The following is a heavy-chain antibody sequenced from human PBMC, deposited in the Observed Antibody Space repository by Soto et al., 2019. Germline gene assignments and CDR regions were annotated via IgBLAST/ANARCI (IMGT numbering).Heavy chain of an antibody. Sequence: QVQLVESGGGLVKPGGSLRLSCAASGFTFSDYYMSWIRQAPGKGPGWVSYISTSGTTIHYADSVKGRFTISRDNAKNSLYLQMNSLRAEDTAVYYCARVRGAYAIDCWGQGTLVTVSS. CDR3: ARVRGAYAIDC. CDR2: ISTSGTTI. J-gene: IGHJ4*02. CDR1: GFTFSDYY. V-gene: IGHV3-11*01. D-gene: IGHD5-12*01.